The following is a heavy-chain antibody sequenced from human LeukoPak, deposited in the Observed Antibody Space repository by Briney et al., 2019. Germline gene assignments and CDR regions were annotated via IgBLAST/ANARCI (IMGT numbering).Heavy chain of an antibody. CDR1: TFTFSTYW. V-gene: IGHV3-7*01. CDR3: ARDPGSSSFDY. Sequence: PGGSLRLSGAASTFTFSTYWMTWVRQAPGKGPEFVANINQDGSVKNYVDSVKGRFTISRDNAKNSLYLQMNSLRADDTAVYYCARDPGSSSFDYWGQGTLVTVSS. J-gene: IGHJ4*02. CDR2: INQDGSVK. D-gene: IGHD6-13*01.